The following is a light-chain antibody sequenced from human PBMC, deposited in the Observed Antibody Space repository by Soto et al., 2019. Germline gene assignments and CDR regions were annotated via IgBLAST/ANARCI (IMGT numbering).Light chain of an antibody. Sequence: EIVLTQSPATLSLSPGERATLSCRASQSVSSYLAWYQQKPGQAPRLLIYDASNRATGIPARFSGSGSGTDFTLTISSLEPEDFAVYYCQQRSNCHPNFGQGTKLKIK. V-gene: IGKV3-11*01. CDR3: QQRSNCHPN. J-gene: IGKJ2*01. CDR2: DAS. CDR1: QSVSSY.